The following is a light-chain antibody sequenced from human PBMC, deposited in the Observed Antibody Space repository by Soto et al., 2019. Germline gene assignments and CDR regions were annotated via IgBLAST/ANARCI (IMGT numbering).Light chain of an antibody. CDR1: QSISNY. V-gene: IGKV1-39*01. J-gene: IGKJ1*01. CDR2: AAS. CDR3: QKSDSTPRT. Sequence: DIQMTQSPSSLSASVGDRVTITCRASQSISNYLDWYQQKPGKAPKLLIYAASPLQSGVPSRFSGSGSGTEFSLTIGSLQPEDFATYYCQKSDSTPRTFGQGTKVEI.